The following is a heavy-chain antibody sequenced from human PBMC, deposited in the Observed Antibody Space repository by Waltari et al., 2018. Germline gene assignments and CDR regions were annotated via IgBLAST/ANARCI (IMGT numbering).Heavy chain of an antibody. Sequence: EVQLVESGGGLVKPGGSLRLSCAASGFTFSSYSMNWVRQAPGKGLEWVSSIRRSSSYRYYAESVKGRFNISRDNAKNSLYLQMNILRAEDTAVYYCARDGTTMTTVLNYWGQGTLVTVSS. CDR1: GFTFSSYS. V-gene: IGHV3-21*01. J-gene: IGHJ4*02. D-gene: IGHD4-4*01. CDR3: ARDGTTMTTVLNY. CDR2: IRRSSSYR.